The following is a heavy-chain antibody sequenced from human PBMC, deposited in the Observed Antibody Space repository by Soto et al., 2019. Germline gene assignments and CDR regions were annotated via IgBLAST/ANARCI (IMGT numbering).Heavy chain of an antibody. Sequence: GGTLRLSCAASGFTFSSYGMHWVRQAPGKGLEWVAVISYDGSNKYYADSENGRFTFSSANTKNTPYMQMTSLTAETTAVYYGAKDLLVRGVMRYYGMDVWGQGTTVTVSS. CDR2: ISYDGSNK. CDR3: AKDLLVRGVMRYYGMDV. V-gene: IGHV3-30*18. D-gene: IGHD3-10*01. J-gene: IGHJ6*02. CDR1: GFTFSSYG.